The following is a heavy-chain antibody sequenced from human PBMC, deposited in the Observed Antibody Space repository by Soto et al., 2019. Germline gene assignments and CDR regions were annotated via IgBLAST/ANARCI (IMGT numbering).Heavy chain of an antibody. J-gene: IGHJ4*02. CDR2: IYSSGST. V-gene: IGHV4-61*01. CDR1: DDSDTSYNYY. CDR3: ARDIRGYSRAFDY. Sequence: PSETLSHTCTGSDDSDTSYNYYWTWTLQPPGKGLEWIGYIYSSGSTKYNPSLKSRVTISLDTSSNQFSLKLTSVTAADTAVYYCARDIRGYSRAFDYWGQGTLVTVSA. D-gene: IGHD5-18*01.